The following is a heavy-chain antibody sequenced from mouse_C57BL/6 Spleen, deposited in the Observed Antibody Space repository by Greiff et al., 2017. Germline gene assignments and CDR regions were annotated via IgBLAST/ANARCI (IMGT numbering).Heavy chain of an antibody. D-gene: IGHD1-1*01. CDR2: IDPSDSET. V-gene: IGHV1-52*01. CDR3: TRECGNYYGSGWYFDV. CDR1: GYTFTSYW. J-gene: IGHJ1*03. Sequence: QVQLQQSGAELVRPGSSVKLSCKASGYTFTSYWMHWVKQRPIQGLEWIGNIDPSDSETHYNQKFKDKATLTVDKSSSTAYMQLSSLTSEDSAVYYCTRECGNYYGSGWYFDVWGTGTTVTVSS.